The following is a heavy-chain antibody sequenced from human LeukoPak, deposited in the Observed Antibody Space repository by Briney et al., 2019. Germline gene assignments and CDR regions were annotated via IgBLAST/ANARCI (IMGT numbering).Heavy chain of an antibody. CDR3: TRSVFPYYFDC. CDR2: TNNDGSST. Sequence: GGSLRLSCVASGFTFSNYWIHWVRQAPGKGLVWVSRTNNDGSSTTYADFVKGRSTSSRDNAKNTLYLQMDSLRAEDTAVYYCTRSVFPYYFDCWGQGTLVTVS. CDR1: GFTFSNYW. D-gene: IGHD3-10*02. V-gene: IGHV3-74*01. J-gene: IGHJ4*02.